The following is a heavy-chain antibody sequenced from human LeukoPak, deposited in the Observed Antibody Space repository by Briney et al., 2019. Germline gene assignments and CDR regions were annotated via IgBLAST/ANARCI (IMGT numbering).Heavy chain of an antibody. J-gene: IGHJ5*02. V-gene: IGHV3-73*01. CDR3: TRHQAPGWFDP. CDR2: IRSKANSYAT. Sequence: GGSLRLSCAASGFTFSSSAMHWVRQASGKGLEWVGRIRSKANSYATAYDASVKGRFTISRDDSKNTAYLQINSLKTEDTAVYYCTRHQAPGWFDPWGQGTLVTVSS. CDR1: GFTFSSSA.